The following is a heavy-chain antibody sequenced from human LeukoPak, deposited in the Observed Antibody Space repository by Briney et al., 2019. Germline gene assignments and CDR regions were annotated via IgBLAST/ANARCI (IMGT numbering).Heavy chain of an antibody. CDR3: AKGRARNYLCYDLDV. V-gene: IGHV3-53*01. Sequence: PGGSLRLSCAATGFTVSSNYMSWVREAPGKGLEWVSVIYSGGGTYYADSVKGRFTISRDSSQNMLYLQMNSLRAEDTAVYFCAKGRARNYLCYDLDVWGQGTTVTVSS. CDR1: GFTVSSNY. J-gene: IGHJ6*02. CDR2: IYSGGGT.